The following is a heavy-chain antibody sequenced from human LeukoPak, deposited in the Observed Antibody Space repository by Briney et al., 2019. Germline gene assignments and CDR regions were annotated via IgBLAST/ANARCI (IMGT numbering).Heavy chain of an antibody. CDR3: ARGRPLLYSSGWSSDY. V-gene: IGHV3-21*01. D-gene: IGHD6-19*01. CDR1: GFTFSSHS. Sequence: GGSLRLSCAASGFTFSSHSMTWVRQALGKGLEWVSSISSSSNYIYNADSVKGRFTISRDNAKNSLYLQANSLRAEDTAVYYCARGRPLLYSSGWSSDYWGQGALVTVSS. CDR2: ISSSSNYI. J-gene: IGHJ4*02.